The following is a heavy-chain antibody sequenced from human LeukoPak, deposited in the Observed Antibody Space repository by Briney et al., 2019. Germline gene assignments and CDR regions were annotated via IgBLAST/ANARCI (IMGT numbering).Heavy chain of an antibody. V-gene: IGHV4-59*11. CDR2: VYYSRST. CDR1: GDSINSHY. J-gene: IGHJ4*02. CDR3: ARLYYDSSGQYYFDY. Sequence: SETLSLTCTVSGDSINSHYWSWIRQPPGKGLEWIGYVYYSRSTNYNPSLKSRVTISVDTSKNQFSLKLSSVTAADAAMYYCARLYYDSSGQYYFDYWGQGTLVTVSS. D-gene: IGHD3-22*01.